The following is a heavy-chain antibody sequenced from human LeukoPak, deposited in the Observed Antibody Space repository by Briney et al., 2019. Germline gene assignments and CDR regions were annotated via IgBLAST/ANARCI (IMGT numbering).Heavy chain of an antibody. J-gene: IGHJ4*02. CDR2: IYTSGST. V-gene: IGHV4-61*02. D-gene: IGHD4-17*01. CDR1: GGSISSGSYF. CDR3: ARDGDDYGDYGLDY. Sequence: SETLSLTCTVSGGSISSGSYFWSWIRQPAGKGLEWIGRIYTSGSTNYNPSLKSRVTISVDTSKNQFAVKLSSVTAADTAVYYCARDGDDYGDYGLDYWGQGTLVTVSS.